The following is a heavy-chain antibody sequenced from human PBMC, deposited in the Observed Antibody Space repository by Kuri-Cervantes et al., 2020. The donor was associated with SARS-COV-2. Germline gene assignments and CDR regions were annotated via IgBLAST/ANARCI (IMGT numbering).Heavy chain of an antibody. Sequence: ASVKVSCKASGGTFSSYAISWVRQAPGQGLEWMGWMNPNSGNTGYAQKFQGRVTMTRNTSISTAYMELSSLRSEDTAVYYCARLPAAIPAKNTDKTRNNWFDPWGQGTLVTVSS. CDR2: MNPNSGNT. J-gene: IGHJ5*02. D-gene: IGHD2-2*01. CDR1: GGTFSSYA. V-gene: IGHV1-8*02. CDR3: ARLPAAIPAKNTDKTRNNWFDP.